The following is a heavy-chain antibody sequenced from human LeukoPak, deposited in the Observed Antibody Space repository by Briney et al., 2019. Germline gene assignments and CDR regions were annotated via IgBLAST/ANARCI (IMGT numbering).Heavy chain of an antibody. CDR2: ISSSSSYI. Sequence: SGGSLRLSCAASGFTFSSYSMNWVRQAPRKGLEWVSSISSSSSYIYYADSVKGRFTISRDNAKNSLYLQMNSLRAEDTAVYYCARAAAGPFDYWGQGTLVTVSS. V-gene: IGHV3-21*01. J-gene: IGHJ4*02. CDR3: ARAAAGPFDY. CDR1: GFTFSSYS. D-gene: IGHD6-13*01.